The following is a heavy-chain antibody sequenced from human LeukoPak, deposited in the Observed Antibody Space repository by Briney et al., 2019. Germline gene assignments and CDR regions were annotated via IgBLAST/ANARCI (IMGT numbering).Heavy chain of an antibody. CDR1: GFTFSSYS. D-gene: IGHD3-22*01. CDR2: ISSSSSTI. V-gene: IGHV3-48*04. J-gene: IGHJ4*02. Sequence: PGGSLRLSCAASGFTFSSYSMNWVRQAPGKGLEWVSYISSSSSTIYYADSVKGRFTISRDNAKNSLYLQMNSLRAEDTAVYYCAKGGGYYYDSSGYYAIHRYWGQGTLVTVSS. CDR3: AKGGGYYYDSSGYYAIHRY.